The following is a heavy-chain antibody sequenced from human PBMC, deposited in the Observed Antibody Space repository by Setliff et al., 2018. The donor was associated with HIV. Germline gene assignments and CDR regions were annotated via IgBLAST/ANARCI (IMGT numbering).Heavy chain of an antibody. CDR2: IYYSGST. Sequence: SETLSLTCTVSGGSISSSSYYWGWIRQPPGKGLEWIGYIYYSGSTNYNPSLKGRFTISRDNAKNTVYLQINSLRVEDTALYYCVRDRMEYSVGYYFDSWGQGTLVTVSS. V-gene: IGHV4-61*05. CDR1: GGSISSSSYY. CDR3: VRDRMEYSVGYYFDS. J-gene: IGHJ4*02. D-gene: IGHD4-4*01.